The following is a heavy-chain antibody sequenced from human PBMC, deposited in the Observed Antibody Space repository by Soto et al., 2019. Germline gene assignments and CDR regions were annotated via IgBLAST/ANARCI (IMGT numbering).Heavy chain of an antibody. CDR1: GGSISSGGYY. CDR2: IYYSGST. CDR3: GSIAARGSYYYYGMDV. Sequence: SETLSLTCTVSGGSISSGGYYWSWIRQHPGKGLEWIGYIYYSGSTYYNPSLKSRVTISVDTSKNQFSLKLSSVTAADTAVYYCGSIAARGSYYYYGMDVWGQGITVTVSS. V-gene: IGHV4-31*03. J-gene: IGHJ6*02. D-gene: IGHD6-6*01.